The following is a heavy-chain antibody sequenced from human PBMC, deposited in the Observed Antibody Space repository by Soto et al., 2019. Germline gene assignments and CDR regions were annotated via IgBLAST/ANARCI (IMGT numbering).Heavy chain of an antibody. D-gene: IGHD3-10*01. CDR1: GLTLSNHA. CDR2: VSEYGDVT. V-gene: IGHV3-23*01. CDR3: VPGSSGTRGEDS. Sequence: GGSLRLSCAASGLTLSNHAMTWVRQAPGKGLDWVSTVSEYGDVTYYADSVRGRFTISRDNSKNTLYLQLNNLRVEDTAVYYCVPGSSGTRGEDSWGPGVVVTVSS. J-gene: IGHJ4*02.